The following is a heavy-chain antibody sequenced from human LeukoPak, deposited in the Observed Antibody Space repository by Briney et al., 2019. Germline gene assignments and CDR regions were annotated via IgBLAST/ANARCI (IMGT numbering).Heavy chain of an antibody. D-gene: IGHD6-19*01. Sequence: SSQTLSLTCTVSGGSISTDLYYWTWIRQPAGKGLEWIGRIYSNGWTGYNPPLKSRVSISIDTSKNHFSLKMSLATAADTALYYCARGSGWNSFDPWGQGTLVTVSS. CDR2: IYSNGWT. J-gene: IGHJ5*02. CDR3: ARGSGWNSFDP. V-gene: IGHV4-61*02. CDR1: GGSISTDLYY.